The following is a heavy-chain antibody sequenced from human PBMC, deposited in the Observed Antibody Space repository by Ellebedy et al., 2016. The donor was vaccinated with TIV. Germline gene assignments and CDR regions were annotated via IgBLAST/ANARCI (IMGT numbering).Heavy chain of an antibody. Sequence: SETLSPTXAVYDGSFSNYYWSWIGQLPGKGLEWVGEINHIGTTNSNLSLKSRVTISADTSKNQFSLRLTSVTAADTAVYYCARSTRYNWHYYFDNWGQGTPVTVSS. J-gene: IGHJ4*02. V-gene: IGHV4-34*01. D-gene: IGHD1-7*01. CDR2: INHIGTT. CDR1: DGSFSNYY. CDR3: ARSTRYNWHYYFDN.